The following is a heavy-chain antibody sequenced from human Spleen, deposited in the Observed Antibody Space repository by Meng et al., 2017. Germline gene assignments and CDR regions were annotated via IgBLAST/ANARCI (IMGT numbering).Heavy chain of an antibody. J-gene: IGHJ4*02. D-gene: IGHD1-7*01. CDR1: GGSISGNHW. Sequence: QVQLQQWGAGLLKPSETLSLTCAVSGGSISGNHWWSWVRQFPGKDLEWIGEIYHTENTNYNPSLKSRVTMSIDKSSKQFSLRLTSVTAADTAVYYCARHPPFGTTMIEYWGQGTLVTVSS. CDR2: IYHTENT. CDR3: ARHPPFGTTMIEY. V-gene: IGHV4-4*02.